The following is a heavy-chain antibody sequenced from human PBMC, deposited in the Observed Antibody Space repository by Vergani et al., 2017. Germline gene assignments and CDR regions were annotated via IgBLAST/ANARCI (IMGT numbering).Heavy chain of an antibody. CDR3: AKVGGRGSSSYYYYMDV. CDR2: ISGNNDDV. CDR1: GFTFSHYS. J-gene: IGHJ6*03. V-gene: IGHV3-21*04. D-gene: IGHD1-26*01. Sequence: EVQMVESGGGLVKPGGSLRLSCVASGFTFSHYSMNWVRQAPGKGLEWVSSISGNNDDVYYADSVKGRFTISRDNAKNSLYLDMSSLRVVDTAVYYCAKVGGRGSSSYYYYMDVWGKGTTVTVSS.